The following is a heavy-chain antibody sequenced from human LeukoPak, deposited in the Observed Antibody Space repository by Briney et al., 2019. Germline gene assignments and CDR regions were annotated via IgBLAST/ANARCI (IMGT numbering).Heavy chain of an antibody. CDR3: ARVVDALEHRHWFGELLLGENFDY. CDR1: GYSFTSYG. Sequence: ASVKVSCKASGYSFTSYGISWVRQAPGQGLEWMGWISGYNGNTNYAQKLQGRVTMTTETSTSTAYMELRSLRSDDTAVYYCARVVDALEHRHWFGELLLGENFDYWGQGTLVNVSS. V-gene: IGHV1-18*01. CDR2: ISGYNGNT. D-gene: IGHD3-10*01. J-gene: IGHJ4*02.